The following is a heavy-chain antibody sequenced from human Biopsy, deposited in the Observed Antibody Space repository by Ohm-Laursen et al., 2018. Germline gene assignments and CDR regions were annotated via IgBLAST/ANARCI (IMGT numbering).Heavy chain of an antibody. CDR2: ITSSGAST. V-gene: IGHV3-23*01. J-gene: IGHJ4*02. CDR1: GFTFSTYA. CDR3: AKVSPTILNSFDY. Sequence: SLRLSCSASGFTFSTYAMSWVRQAPGKGLEWVSSITSSGASTDFADSVKGRFTISRDNSKNTLYLQMNSLRAEDTAVYYCAKVSPTILNSFDYWGQGTLVTVSS. D-gene: IGHD3-9*01.